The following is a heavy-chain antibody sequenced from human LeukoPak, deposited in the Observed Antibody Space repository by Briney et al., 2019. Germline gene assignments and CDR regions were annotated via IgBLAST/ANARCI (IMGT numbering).Heavy chain of an antibody. Sequence: ASVKVSCKASGYTFTGYYMHWVRQAPGQGLEWMGWINPNSGGTNYAQKFQGRVTMTRDTSISTAYMELSRLRSDDTAVYYCASCITMVRGVENWFDPWGQGTLVTVS. CDR3: ASCITMVRGVENWFDP. D-gene: IGHD3-10*01. V-gene: IGHV1-2*02. CDR2: INPNSGGT. CDR1: GYTFTGYY. J-gene: IGHJ5*02.